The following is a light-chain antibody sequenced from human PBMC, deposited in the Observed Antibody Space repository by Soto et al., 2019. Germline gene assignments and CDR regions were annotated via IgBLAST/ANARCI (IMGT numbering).Light chain of an antibody. Sequence: VITQSPVTVSVSQAERATVTCRAIQSVTNRYLAWYQQTPGQAPRLLICGASTRAAGIPARFSGSGSGTDFTLTISSLAPEDFGVYYFQQRRNWRPVTFGGGTKVDIK. CDR2: GAS. V-gene: IGKV3-11*01. J-gene: IGKJ4*01. CDR3: QQRRNWRPVT. CDR1: QSVTNRY.